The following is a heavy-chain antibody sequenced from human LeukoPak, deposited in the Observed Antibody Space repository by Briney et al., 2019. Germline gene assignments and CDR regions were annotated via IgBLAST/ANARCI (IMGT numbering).Heavy chain of an antibody. CDR3: AKPYYYDRTTLLGFDY. D-gene: IGHD3-22*01. CDR2: IRYDGSNK. V-gene: IGHV3-30*02. CDR1: GFTFSSYG. Sequence: GGSLRLSCAASGFTFSSYGMHWVRQAPGKGLEWVAFIRYDGSNKYYADSVKGRFTISRDNSKNTLYLQMNSLRAEDTAVYYCAKPYYYDRTTLLGFDYWGQGTLVTVSS. J-gene: IGHJ4*02.